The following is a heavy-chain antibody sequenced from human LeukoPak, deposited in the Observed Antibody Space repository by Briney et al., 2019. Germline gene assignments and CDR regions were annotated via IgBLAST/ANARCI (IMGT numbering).Heavy chain of an antibody. J-gene: IGHJ4*02. V-gene: IGHV3-48*01. D-gene: IGHD4-17*01. Sequence: GGSLRLSCAASGFTFSSYSMNWVRQAPGKGLEWVSYISSSSSTIYYADSVKGRFTISRDSAKNSLYLQMNSPRAEDTAVYYCARDHDYGDYFSYWGQGTLVTVSS. CDR2: ISSSSSTI. CDR1: GFTFSSYS. CDR3: ARDHDYGDYFSY.